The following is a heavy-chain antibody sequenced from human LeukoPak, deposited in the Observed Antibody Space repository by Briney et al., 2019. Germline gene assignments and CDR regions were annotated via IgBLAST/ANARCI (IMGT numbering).Heavy chain of an antibody. V-gene: IGHV4-39*01. Sequence: KSSETLSLTCTVSGGSISSSSYYWGWIRQPPGKGLEWIGSIYYSGSTYYNPSLKSRVTISVDTSKNQFSLKLSSVTAADTAVYYCARPYDYGGNFYFDYWGQGTLVTVSS. CDR1: GGSISSSSYY. CDR2: IYYSGST. D-gene: IGHD4-23*01. CDR3: ARPYDYGGNFYFDY. J-gene: IGHJ4*02.